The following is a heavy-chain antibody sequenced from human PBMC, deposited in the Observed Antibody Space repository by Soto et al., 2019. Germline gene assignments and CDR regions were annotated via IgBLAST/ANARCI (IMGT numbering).Heavy chain of an antibody. D-gene: IGHD6-13*01. CDR2: ISYSGCT. V-gene: IGHV4-39*06. CDR3: ATSYGNAWYTY. CDR1: GGSISSSSYH. J-gene: IGHJ4*02. Sequence: SETLSLTCTVSGGSISSSSYHWGWIRQPPGKGLEWIGCISYSGCTHYNPSLKSRLTISVDRSKNQFTLQLTSVTVEDTAVYYCATSYGNAWYTYWGQGTQVTVSS.